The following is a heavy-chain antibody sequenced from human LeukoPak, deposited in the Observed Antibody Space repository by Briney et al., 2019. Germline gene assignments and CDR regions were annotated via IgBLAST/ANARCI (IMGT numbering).Heavy chain of an antibody. V-gene: IGHV1-18*03. CDR3: ARDYSRGDPDY. Sequence: ASVKVSCKASGYTFTRYGITWVRQAPGQGLEWMGWINVYNSNTNYAQKLQGRVTMTTETSASTVYMELRSLRSDDMAVYYCARDYSRGDPDYWGQGTLVTVSS. D-gene: IGHD3-22*01. CDR1: GYTFTRYG. J-gene: IGHJ4*02. CDR2: INVYNSNT.